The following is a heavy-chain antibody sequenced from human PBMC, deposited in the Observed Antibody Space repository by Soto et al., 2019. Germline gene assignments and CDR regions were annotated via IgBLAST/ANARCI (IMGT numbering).Heavy chain of an antibody. CDR2: VWYDGSTK. V-gene: IGHV3-33*01. CDR1: GFIFSNFG. Sequence: QLVESGGAVVQPGKSLRLSCSASGFIFSNFGMYWVRQAPGKGLEWVAVVWYDGSTKYYGDSVKGRFTISRDNSKNMVYLQMDSLRVDDTAVYYCARELSLALHFWGQGSLVTVSS. D-gene: IGHD3-16*01. CDR3: ARELSLALHF. J-gene: IGHJ4*02.